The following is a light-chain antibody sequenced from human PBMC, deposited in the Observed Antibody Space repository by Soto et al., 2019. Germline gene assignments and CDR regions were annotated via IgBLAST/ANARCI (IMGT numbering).Light chain of an antibody. J-gene: IGKJ5*01. CDR2: SAS. Sequence: DIQMTQSPSSLSASVGDRVTITCRASQDIRSYLAWFQQKPGKAPKLLIYSASSLQSGVPSRFSGSGSGTDFTLTISDLQPEDFATYYCQQSYSTPPITFGQGTRLEIK. CDR1: QDIRSY. V-gene: IGKV1-39*01. CDR3: QQSYSTPPIT.